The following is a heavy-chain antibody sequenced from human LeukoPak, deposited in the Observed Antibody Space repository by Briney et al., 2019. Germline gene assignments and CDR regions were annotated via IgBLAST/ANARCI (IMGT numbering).Heavy chain of an antibody. D-gene: IGHD3-22*01. V-gene: IGHV3-48*04. J-gene: IGHJ4*02. CDR2: ISSSGSAI. CDR3: AREKLSFFDSSGYFDY. Sequence: TGGSLRLSCAASGFTFSSYSMNWVRQAPGKGLEWVSFISSSGSAIHYADSVRGRFTISRDNAKNSLYLQMSRLRAEDTAVYYCAREKLSFFDSSGYFDYWGQGTLVTVSS. CDR1: GFTFSSYS.